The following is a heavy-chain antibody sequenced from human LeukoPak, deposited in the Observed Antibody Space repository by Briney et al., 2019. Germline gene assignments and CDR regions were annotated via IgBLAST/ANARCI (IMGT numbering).Heavy chain of an antibody. Sequence: PGGSLRLSCAASGFTFSSYVMSWVRQAPGKGLEWVSAISGSGGSTYYADSVKGRFTISRDNSKNTPYLQMNSLRAEDTAVYYCAKDQQWLPEGDYWGQGTLVTVSS. D-gene: IGHD6-19*01. J-gene: IGHJ4*02. CDR1: GFTFSSYV. V-gene: IGHV3-23*01. CDR2: ISGSGGST. CDR3: AKDQQWLPEGDY.